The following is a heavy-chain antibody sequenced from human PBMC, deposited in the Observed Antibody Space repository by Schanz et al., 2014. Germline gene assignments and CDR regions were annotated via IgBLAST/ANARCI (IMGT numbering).Heavy chain of an antibody. D-gene: IGHD6-19*01. CDR2: ICYSGSS. Sequence: QLQMQESGPGLVKPSETLSLTCSVSGDSISSTSYYWGWIRQPPGKGLEWIGSICYSGSSYYNASLKCGVPISVATSKNRFSLRLNLVTAADSAVYYCARLWGGWRIPDYWGQGTLVTVSS. J-gene: IGHJ4*02. CDR3: ARLWGGWRIPDY. CDR1: GDSISSTSYY. V-gene: IGHV4-39*01.